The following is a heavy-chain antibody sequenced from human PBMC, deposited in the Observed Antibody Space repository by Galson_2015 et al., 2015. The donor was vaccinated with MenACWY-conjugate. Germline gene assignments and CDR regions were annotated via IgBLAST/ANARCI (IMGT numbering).Heavy chain of an antibody. CDR3: ARDARVGETLTPGH. V-gene: IGHV3-48*04. CDR1: GFTFNSYS. CDR2: ISSSSSTI. J-gene: IGHJ4*02. Sequence: SLRLSCAASGFTFNSYSMNWVRQAPGKGLEWVSYISSSSSTIYYAESVKGRFTISRDNAKNSLYLQMNSLRAEDTAVYYCARDARVGETLTPGHWGQGSLVTVSS. D-gene: IGHD1-26*01.